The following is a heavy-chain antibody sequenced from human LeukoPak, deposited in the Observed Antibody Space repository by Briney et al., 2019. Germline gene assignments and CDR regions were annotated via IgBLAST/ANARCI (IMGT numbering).Heavy chain of an antibody. CDR2: IIPILGIA. J-gene: IGHJ4*02. Sequence: GASVKVSCKASGGTFSSYAISWVRQAPGQGLEWMGRIIPILGIANYAQKFQGRVTITADKSTSTAYMELSSLRSEDTAVYYCAIAAFGGYFDYWGQGTLVTVSS. CDR1: GGTFSSYA. V-gene: IGHV1-69*04. D-gene: IGHD3-16*01. CDR3: AIAAFGGYFDY.